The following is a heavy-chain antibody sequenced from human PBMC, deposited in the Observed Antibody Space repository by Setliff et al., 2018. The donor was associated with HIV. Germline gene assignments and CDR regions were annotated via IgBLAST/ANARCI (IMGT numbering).Heavy chain of an antibody. D-gene: IGHD6-6*01. CDR1: GFSFRSYE. J-gene: IGHJ4*02. V-gene: IGHV3-48*03. CDR2: IRSSGSDK. CDR3: ARDGIAARWALDY. Sequence: GGSLRLSCAASGFSFRSYEMNWVRQAPGKGLEWVSYIRSSGSDKYYADSVKGRFTISRDNAKNSLYLQMNSLRAEDTAIYYCARDGIAARWALDYWGRGTLVTVSS.